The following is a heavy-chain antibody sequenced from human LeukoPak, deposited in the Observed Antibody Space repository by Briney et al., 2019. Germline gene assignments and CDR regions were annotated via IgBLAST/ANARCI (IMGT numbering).Heavy chain of an antibody. D-gene: IGHD5-24*01. CDR3: ARVRDGYSKFDY. CDR1: GGSISSYY. V-gene: IGHV4-59*01. CDR2: IYYSGST. J-gene: IGHJ4*02. Sequence: PSETLSLTCTVSGGSISSYYWSWIRQPPGKGLEWIGYIYYSGSTNHNPSLKSRVTISVDTSKNQFSLKLSSVTAADTAVYYCARVRDGYSKFDYWGQGTLVTVSS.